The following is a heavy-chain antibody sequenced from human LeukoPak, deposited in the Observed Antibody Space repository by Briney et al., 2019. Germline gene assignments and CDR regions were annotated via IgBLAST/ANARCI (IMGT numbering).Heavy chain of an antibody. CDR2: ISQRGDT. V-gene: IGHV4-30-2*06. Sequence: SETLSLTCAVSGVSIYSGGYSWSWVRQSPEKGLEWIGYISQRGDTRYTPSLKSRVTISVDRSKSHFALNLTSVTAADTAVYYCARLTIGESSGYGSNSGGFDIWGPGT. CDR3: ARLTIGESSGYGSNSGGFDI. J-gene: IGHJ3*02. D-gene: IGHD4-23*01. CDR1: GVSIYSGGYS.